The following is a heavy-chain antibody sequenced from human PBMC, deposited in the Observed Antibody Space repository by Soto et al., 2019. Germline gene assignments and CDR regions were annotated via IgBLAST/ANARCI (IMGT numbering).Heavy chain of an antibody. D-gene: IGHD5-12*01. J-gene: IGHJ3*02. CDR2: IYYSGST. CDR1: GGSLSRGGYY. Sequence: SGTPSPTRTFSGGSLSRGGYYWGWIRQHPGKGLEWIGYIYYSGSTYYNPSLKSRVTISVDTSKNQFSLKLSSVTAADTAVYYCARGRWLPNAFDIWGQGTMVTVSS. V-gene: IGHV4-31*03. CDR3: ARGRWLPNAFDI.